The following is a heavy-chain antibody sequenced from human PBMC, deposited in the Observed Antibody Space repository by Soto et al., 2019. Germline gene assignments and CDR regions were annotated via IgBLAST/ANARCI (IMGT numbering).Heavy chain of an antibody. CDR1: GFTFTTYW. CDR3: ASLYTRCTAYCNGWLPFQY. J-gene: IGHJ4*01. V-gene: IGHV3-7*01. CDR2: IKEDGSEA. D-gene: IGHD6-19*01. Sequence: GGSLRLSCAASGFTFTTYWMSWVRQTPVKGLEWLANIKEDGSEAFYVDSVKGRFTISRDNAKNSLFLQMNSLRAEDTALYYCASLYTRCTAYCNGWLPFQYWGQGTLVTV.